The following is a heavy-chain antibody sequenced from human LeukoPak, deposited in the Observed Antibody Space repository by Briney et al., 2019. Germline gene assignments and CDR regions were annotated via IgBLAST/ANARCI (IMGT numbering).Heavy chain of an antibody. Sequence: SETLSLTCTVSGGSISSYYWSWIRQSPGKGLEWIVYIYYSGSTNYNPSLKSRVTVSVDTSKNQLSLKLSSVTAADTAVYYCARHAPSSYGSGSYPLDYWGQGTLVTVSS. CDR1: GGSISSYY. J-gene: IGHJ4*02. D-gene: IGHD3-10*01. CDR3: ARHAPSSYGSGSYPLDY. V-gene: IGHV4-59*08. CDR2: IYYSGST.